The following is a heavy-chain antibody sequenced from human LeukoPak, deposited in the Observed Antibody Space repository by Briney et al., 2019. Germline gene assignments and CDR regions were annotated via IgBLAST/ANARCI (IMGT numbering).Heavy chain of an antibody. J-gene: IGHJ3*02. CDR2: ISSNGGST. CDR1: GFTFSTYA. Sequence: PGGSLRLSCSASGFTFSTYAMHWVRQAPGKGLEYVSAISSNGGSTYYADSVKGRFTISRDNSKNTLYLQMSSLRAEDTAVYYCVSRNQYCGGDCFWAFDIWGRGTMVTVSS. D-gene: IGHD2-21*02. V-gene: IGHV3-64D*06. CDR3: VSRNQYCGGDCFWAFDI.